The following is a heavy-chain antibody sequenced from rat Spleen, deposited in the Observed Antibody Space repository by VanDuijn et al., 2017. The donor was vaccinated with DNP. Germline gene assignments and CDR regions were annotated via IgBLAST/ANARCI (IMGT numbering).Heavy chain of an antibody. V-gene: IGHV5-19*01. J-gene: IGHJ2*01. CDR2: ISPSGGST. CDR3: STQDVYYGLQLLDY. D-gene: IGHD1-6*01. Sequence: EVQLVESGGGLVQPGRSLKLSCAASGFTFSNYGMHWIRQAPTKGLEGVESISPSGGSTYYRDSVKGRFTISRDNAKSTLSLQMDSLRSEDTATYYCSTQDVYYGLQLLDYWGQGDILTVS. CDR1: GFTFSNYG.